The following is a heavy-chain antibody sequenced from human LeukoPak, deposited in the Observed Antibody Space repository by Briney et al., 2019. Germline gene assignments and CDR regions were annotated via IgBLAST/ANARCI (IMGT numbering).Heavy chain of an antibody. V-gene: IGHV4-4*02. D-gene: IGHD5-12*01. CDR1: GGSISSSNW. J-gene: IGHJ3*02. Sequence: SGTLSLTCAVSGGSISSSNWWSWVRQPPGKGLEWIGEINHSGSTNYNPSLKSRVTISVDTSKNQFSLKLSSVTAADTAVYYCARVHIGAFDIWGQGTMVTVSS. CDR3: ARVHIGAFDI. CDR2: INHSGST.